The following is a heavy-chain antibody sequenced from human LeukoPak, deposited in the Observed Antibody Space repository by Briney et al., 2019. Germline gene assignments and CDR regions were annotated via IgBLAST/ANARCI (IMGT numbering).Heavy chain of an antibody. CDR1: GFTFSDYY. CDR3: ARGYSQFDS. V-gene: IGHV3-11*01. CDR2: TSSSGSIK. D-gene: IGHD1-26*01. J-gene: IGHJ4*02. Sequence: GGSLRLSCVASGFTFSDYYMSWIRQAPGKGLEWISSTSSSGSIKYYEDSVKGRFTISRDNAKNSLYLQMNSLRAEDTAMYYCARGYSQFDSWGQGTLVTVSS.